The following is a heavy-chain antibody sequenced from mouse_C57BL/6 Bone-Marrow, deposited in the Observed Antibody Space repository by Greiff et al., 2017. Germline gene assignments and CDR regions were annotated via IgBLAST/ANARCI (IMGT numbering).Heavy chain of an antibody. Sequence: QVQLKQSGAELMKPGASVKLSCKATGYTFTGYWIEWVKQRPGHGLEWIGEILPGSGSTNYNEKFKGKATFTADTSSNTAYMQLSSLTTEDSAIYYCARDNYYGSSYDWYFDVWGTGTTVTVAS. CDR2: ILPGSGST. CDR3: ARDNYYGSSYDWYFDV. J-gene: IGHJ1*03. V-gene: IGHV1-9*01. CDR1: GYTFTGYW. D-gene: IGHD1-1*01.